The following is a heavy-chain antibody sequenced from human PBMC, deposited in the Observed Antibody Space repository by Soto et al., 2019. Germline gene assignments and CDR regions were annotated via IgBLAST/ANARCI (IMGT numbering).Heavy chain of an antibody. CDR1: GGSISSSNW. CDR2: IYHSGST. V-gene: IGHV4-4*02. D-gene: IGHD3-3*01. J-gene: IGHJ6*02. CDR3: AREPILEWLLYPYGMDV. Sequence: PSETLSLTCAVSGGSISSSNWWSWVRQPPGKGLEWIVEIYHSGSTNYNPSLKSRVTISVDKSKNQLSLKLSSVTAADTAVYYCAREPILEWLLYPYGMDVWGQGTTVTVSS.